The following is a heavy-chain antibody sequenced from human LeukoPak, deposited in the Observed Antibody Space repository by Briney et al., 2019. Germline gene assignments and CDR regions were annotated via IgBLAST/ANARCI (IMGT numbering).Heavy chain of an antibody. CDR2: INPNSGGT. V-gene: IGHV1-2*06. CDR3: ARRHSSSESLGFDY. D-gene: IGHD6-6*01. J-gene: IGHJ4*02. CDR1: GYTFTGYY. Sequence: ASGKVSCKASGYTFTGYYMHWVRQAPGQGLEWMGRINPNSGGTNYAQKFQGRVTMTRDTSISTAYMELSRLRSDDTAVYYCARRHSSSESLGFDYRGQGTLVTVSS.